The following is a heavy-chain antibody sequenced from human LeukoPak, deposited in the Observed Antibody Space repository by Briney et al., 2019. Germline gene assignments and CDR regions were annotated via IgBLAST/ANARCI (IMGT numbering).Heavy chain of an antibody. CDR2: IYYSGST. D-gene: IGHD6-13*01. V-gene: IGHV4-39*07. J-gene: IGHJ5*02. CDR3: ARAPAWSSWYVSNWFDP. Sequence: SETLSLTCTVSRGSISITTYYWGWLRQPPGKGLEWIGSIYYSGSTYYNPSLKSRVTISVDTSKNQFSLKLSSVTAADTAVYYCARAPAWSSWYVSNWFDPWGQGTLVTVSS. CDR1: RGSISITTYY.